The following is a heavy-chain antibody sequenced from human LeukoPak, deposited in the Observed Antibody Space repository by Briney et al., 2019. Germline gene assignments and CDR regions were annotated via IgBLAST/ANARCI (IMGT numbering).Heavy chain of an antibody. Sequence: GRSLRLSCAASGFTFSSYGMHWVRQAPGKGLEWVAVISYDGSNKYYADSVKGRFTISRDNSKNTPYLQMNSLRAEDTAVYYCAKDLSGSLDYWGQGTLVTVSS. J-gene: IGHJ4*02. CDR1: GFTFSSYG. CDR3: AKDLSGSLDY. D-gene: IGHD3-22*01. V-gene: IGHV3-30*18. CDR2: ISYDGSNK.